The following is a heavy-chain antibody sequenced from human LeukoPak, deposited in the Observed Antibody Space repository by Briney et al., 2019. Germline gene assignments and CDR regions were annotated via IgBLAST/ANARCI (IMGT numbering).Heavy chain of an antibody. CDR3: ARQGEDGLEPGYYGMDV. D-gene: IGHD5-24*01. V-gene: IGHV4-30-2*03. CDR1: GGSISSGGYS. Sequence: SETLSLTCAVSGGSISSGGYSWSWIRQPPGEGLEWIGYIYHSGSTYYNPSLKSRVTISVDTSKNQFSLKLSSVTAADTAVYYCARQGEDGLEPGYYGMDVWGQGTTVTVSS. CDR2: IYHSGST. J-gene: IGHJ6*02.